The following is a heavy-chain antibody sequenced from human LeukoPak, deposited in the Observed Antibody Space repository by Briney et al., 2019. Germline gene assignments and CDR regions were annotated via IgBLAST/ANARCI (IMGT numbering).Heavy chain of an antibody. Sequence: ASVKVSFKASGYTFTSYYMHWVRQAPGQGLEWMGIINPSGGSTSYAQKFQGRVTMTRDTSTSTVYMELSSLRSEDTAVYYCAREAAEGITMVRGAFDYWGQGTLVTVSS. D-gene: IGHD3-10*01. CDR2: INPSGGST. CDR3: AREAAEGITMVRGAFDY. CDR1: GYTFTSYY. J-gene: IGHJ4*02. V-gene: IGHV1-46*01.